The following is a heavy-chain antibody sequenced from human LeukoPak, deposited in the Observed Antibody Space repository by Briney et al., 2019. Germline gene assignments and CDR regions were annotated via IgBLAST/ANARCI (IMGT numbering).Heavy chain of an antibody. V-gene: IGHV3-53*01. J-gene: IGHJ4*02. CDR1: GFNVSDNY. CDR3: ARDISAWYYFDY. D-gene: IGHD6-19*01. CDR2: LYSGGST. Sequence: PGGSLRLSCAASGFNVSDNYMSWVRQAPGKGLEWVPVLYSGGSTYYADSAKGRSTISRDNSENTLYLQMNSLRVEDTAVYYCARDISAWYYFDYWGQGTLVTVSS.